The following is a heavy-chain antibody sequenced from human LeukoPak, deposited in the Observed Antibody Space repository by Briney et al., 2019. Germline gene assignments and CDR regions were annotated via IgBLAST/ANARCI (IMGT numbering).Heavy chain of an antibody. J-gene: IGHJ4*02. CDR1: GFTFSSYE. CDR3: ARAPLKSGYAYDY. V-gene: IGHV3-48*03. Sequence: GGSLRLSCAASGFTFSSYEMNWVRQAPGKGLEWASYISSSGSTIYYADSVKGRFTISRDNAKNSLYLQMNSLRAEDTAVYYCARAPLKSGYAYDYWGQGTLVTVSS. D-gene: IGHD5-12*01. CDR2: ISSSGSTI.